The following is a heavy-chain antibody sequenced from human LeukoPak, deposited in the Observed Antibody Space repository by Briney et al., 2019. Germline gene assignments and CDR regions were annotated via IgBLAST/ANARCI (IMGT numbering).Heavy chain of an antibody. Sequence: GGSLRLSCAASGFTFSSYSMNWVRQAPGKGLEWVSSISSSSSYIYYADSVKGRFTISRDNAKNSLYLQMNSLRAEDTAVYYCARGTAGYCSGGSCYSGYTQYYYYYYGMDVWGQGTTVTVSS. V-gene: IGHV3-21*01. CDR2: ISSSSSYI. J-gene: IGHJ6*02. CDR3: ARGTAGYCSGGSCYSGYTQYYYYYYGMDV. D-gene: IGHD2-15*01. CDR1: GFTFSSYS.